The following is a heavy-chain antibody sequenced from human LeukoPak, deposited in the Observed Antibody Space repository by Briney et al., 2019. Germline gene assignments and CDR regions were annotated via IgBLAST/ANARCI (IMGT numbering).Heavy chain of an antibody. CDR2: MYYTGST. V-gene: IGHV4-59*08. Sequence: GSLRLSCAASGFTFSSYAMHWVRQAPGKGLEWIGYMYYTGSTNYHPSLKSRVTISVDTSKNQFSLNLSSVTAADTAVYYCARRYTYGYFDYWGQGTLVTVSS. D-gene: IGHD5-18*01. J-gene: IGHJ4*02. CDR1: GFTFSSYA. CDR3: ARRYTYGYFDY.